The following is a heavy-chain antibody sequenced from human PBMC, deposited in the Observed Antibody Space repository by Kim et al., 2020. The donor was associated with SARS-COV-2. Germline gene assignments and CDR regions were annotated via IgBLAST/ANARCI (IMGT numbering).Heavy chain of an antibody. V-gene: IGHV3-53*03. CDR2: MYSGGST. D-gene: IGHD3-9*01. CDR3: AGEGNDILTGHYYGGMDV. CDR1: GFTVSSNY. Sequence: GGSLRLSCAASGFTVSSNYMSWVRQAPGKGLEWVSVMYSGGSTYYADSVKGRFTISRDNSKNTLYLQMNSLRDEDTVVYYCAGEGNDILTGHYYGGMDVCGQGTTVAVSS. J-gene: IGHJ6*02.